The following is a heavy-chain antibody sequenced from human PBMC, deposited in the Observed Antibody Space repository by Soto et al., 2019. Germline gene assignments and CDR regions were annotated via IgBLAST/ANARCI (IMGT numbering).Heavy chain of an antibody. Sequence: QVQRQGSGPGLVKPAESLSLTCTVSGGSISSYYWSWIRQPAGKGLEWIGYIYDSGSTNYNPSLKSRVTISVDTSKNQFSLKLSSLTAADTAVYYCARSSDNTTVTFHFDYWGQGTLVTVSS. J-gene: IGHJ4*02. CDR1: GGSISSYY. CDR2: IYDSGST. D-gene: IGHD4-17*01. CDR3: ARSSDNTTVTFHFDY. V-gene: IGHV4-59*01.